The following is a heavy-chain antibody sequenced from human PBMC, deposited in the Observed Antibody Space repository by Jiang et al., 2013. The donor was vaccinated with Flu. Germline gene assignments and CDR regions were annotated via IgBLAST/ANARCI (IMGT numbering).Heavy chain of an antibody. V-gene: IGHV1-24*01. J-gene: IGHJ3*02. CDR2: FDPEDGET. D-gene: IGHD3-16*01. Sequence: SGAEVKKPGASVKVSCKVSGYTLTELSIHWVRQAPGIGLEWMGGFDPEDGETVYAQKFQGRVTMTGDTSPDIAYMELSSLTSEDTAVYYCATDGYYYDSSGENFFDIWGQGSMVTVSS. CDR1: GYTLTELS. CDR3: ATDGYYYDSSGENFFDI.